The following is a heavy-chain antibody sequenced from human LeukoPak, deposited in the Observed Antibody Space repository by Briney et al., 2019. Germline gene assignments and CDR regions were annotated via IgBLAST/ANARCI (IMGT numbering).Heavy chain of an antibody. V-gene: IGHV3-7*01. J-gene: IGHJ4*02. CDR2: INQDASEK. Sequence: GGSLRLSCAASGFTFSSHWMSGVRQAPGKGLEWVANINQDASEKYYVDSVEGRFTISRDNAKNSLYLQMNSLRVEDTAVYYCARAVYYDSSGYWGYYFDYWGQGTLVTVSS. D-gene: IGHD3-22*01. CDR1: GFTFSSHW. CDR3: ARAVYYDSSGYWGYYFDY.